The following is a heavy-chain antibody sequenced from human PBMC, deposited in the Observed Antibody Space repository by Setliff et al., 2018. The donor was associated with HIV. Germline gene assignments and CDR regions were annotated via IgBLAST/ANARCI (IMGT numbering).Heavy chain of an antibody. D-gene: IGHD3-10*01. CDR3: ARQVSGWDAFDI. CDR2: IYTSGST. J-gene: IGHJ3*02. CDR1: GGSISSYY. Sequence: PSETLSLTCTVSGGSISSYYWSWIRQPAGKGLEWIGRIYTSGSTNYNPSLKSRVTISVDTSKNVFFLKMSSVTAADTAVYYCARQVSGWDAFDIWGRGTVVTVSS. V-gene: IGHV4-4*07.